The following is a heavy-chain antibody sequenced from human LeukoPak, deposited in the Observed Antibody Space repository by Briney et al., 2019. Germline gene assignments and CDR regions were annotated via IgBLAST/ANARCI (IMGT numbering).Heavy chain of an antibody. D-gene: IGHD1-7*01. CDR2: IIPIFGTA. CDR3: ARDTGGEYGTSGYYYYYYMDV. Sequence: SVKVSCKASGGTFSSYAISWVRQAPGQGLEWMGRIIPIFGTANYAQKFQGRVTITTDKSTSTAYMELSSLRAEDTAVYYCARDTGGEYGTSGYYYYYYMDVWGKGTTVTVSS. V-gene: IGHV1-69*05. CDR1: GGTFSSYA. J-gene: IGHJ6*03.